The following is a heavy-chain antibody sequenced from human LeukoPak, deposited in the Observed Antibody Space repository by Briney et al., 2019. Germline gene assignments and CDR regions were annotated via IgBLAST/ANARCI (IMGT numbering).Heavy chain of an antibody. V-gene: IGHV4-38-2*02. CDR3: ARSGTKTNGFDY. J-gene: IGHJ4*02. CDR2: IYHSGST. D-gene: IGHD2-8*01. CDR1: GYSISSGYY. Sequence: SETLSLTCTVSGYSISSGYYWGWIRQPPGKGLEWIGSIYHSGSTNYSPSLQSRVTMSVDTSKNQFSLRLNSVTAADTAVYYCARSGTKTNGFDYWGQGTLVTVSS.